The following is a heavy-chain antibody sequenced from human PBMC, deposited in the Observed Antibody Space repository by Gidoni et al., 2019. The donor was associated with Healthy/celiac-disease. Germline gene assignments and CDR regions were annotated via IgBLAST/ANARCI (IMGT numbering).Heavy chain of an antibody. Sequence: QVQLVQSGAEVKKPGSSGKVSCKASGGTFSSYTISWVRQAPGQGLEWMGRIIPILGIANYAQKFQGRVTITADKSTSTAYMELSSLRSEDTAVYYCALSAPKYDSSGYFWGQGTMVTVSS. V-gene: IGHV1-69*02. CDR1: GGTFSSYT. CDR2: IIPILGIA. CDR3: ALSAPKYDSSGYF. D-gene: IGHD3-22*01. J-gene: IGHJ3*01.